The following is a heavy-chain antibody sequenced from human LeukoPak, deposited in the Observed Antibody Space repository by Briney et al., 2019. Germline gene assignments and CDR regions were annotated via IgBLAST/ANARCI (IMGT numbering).Heavy chain of an antibody. CDR1: GFTFSSFW. CDR2: IRKDGSLQ. CDR3: TRVSGGYDMSDY. Sequence: AGGSLRLSCAASGFTFSSFWMSWVGQAPGKGLEWVANIRKDGSLQYYVDSVEGRFTISRDNAKNSLYLQMNTLRADDTAVYYCTRVSGGYDMSDYWGQGTLVTVSS. D-gene: IGHD3-9*01. V-gene: IGHV3-7*03. J-gene: IGHJ4*02.